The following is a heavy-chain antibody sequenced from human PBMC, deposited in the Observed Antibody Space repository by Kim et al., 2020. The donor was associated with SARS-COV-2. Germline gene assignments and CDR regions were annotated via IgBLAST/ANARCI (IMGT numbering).Heavy chain of an antibody. D-gene: IGHD2-15*01. J-gene: IGHJ6*03. CDR1: GFTFSSYW. Sequence: GGSLRLSCAASGFTFSSYWMSWVRQAPGKGLEWVANIKQDGSEKYYVDSVKGRFTISRDNAKNSLYLQMNSLRAEDTAVYYCARDGYCSGGSCYSYYYYYYMDVWGKGTTVTVSS. V-gene: IGHV3-7*01. CDR2: IKQDGSEK. CDR3: ARDGYCSGGSCYSYYYYYYMDV.